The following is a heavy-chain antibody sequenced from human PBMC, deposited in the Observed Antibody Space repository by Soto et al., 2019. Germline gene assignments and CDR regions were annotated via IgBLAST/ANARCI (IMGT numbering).Heavy chain of an antibody. CDR3: ARDAPTHYYDSSGYSGKFDY. Sequence: SVKVSCKASGGTFSSYTISWVRQAPGQGLEWMGRIIPILGIANYAQKFQGRVTITADKSTSTAYMELSSLRSEDTAVYYCARDAPTHYYDSSGYSGKFDYWGQGTLVTVSS. V-gene: IGHV1-69*04. CDR2: IIPILGIA. D-gene: IGHD3-22*01. J-gene: IGHJ4*02. CDR1: GGTFSSYT.